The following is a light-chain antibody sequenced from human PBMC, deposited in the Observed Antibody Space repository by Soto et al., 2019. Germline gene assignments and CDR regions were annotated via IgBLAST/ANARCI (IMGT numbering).Light chain of an antibody. CDR2: LGS. CDR1: QSLLHRDGSMR. J-gene: IGKJ5*01. V-gene: IGKV2-28*01. Sequence: DIVMTQSPPALSVAPGEPASISCRASQSLLHRDGSMRLAWYMQRPGPSPQLLLYLGSNRAPGVSDRFSGSGSGTDDTLKISNVEAEDVGTYYCLQTLQTAVTFGQGTRLE. CDR3: LQTLQTAVT.